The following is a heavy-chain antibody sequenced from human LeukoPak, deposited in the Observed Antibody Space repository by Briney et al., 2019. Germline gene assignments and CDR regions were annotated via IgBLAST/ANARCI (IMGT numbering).Heavy chain of an antibody. V-gene: IGHV1-8*01. J-gene: IGHJ6*02. Sequence: GASVKVSCKASGYTFSSYDITWGRQAPGHGLEWMGWTNPNSGNTGYAQKFQGRVTMTRNTSISTAYMELSSLRSEDTAVYYCAREEAVVAATTVGYYYYGMDVWGQGTTVTVSS. CDR1: GYTFSSYD. CDR3: AREEAVVAATTVGYYYYGMDV. D-gene: IGHD2-15*01. CDR2: TNPNSGNT.